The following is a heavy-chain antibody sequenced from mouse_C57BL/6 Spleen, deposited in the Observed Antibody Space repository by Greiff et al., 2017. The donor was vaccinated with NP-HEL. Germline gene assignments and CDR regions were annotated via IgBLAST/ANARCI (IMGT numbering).Heavy chain of an antibody. D-gene: IGHD1-1*01. CDR3: ARSSTTVVAVRGFDY. Sequence: VQLRQSGAELVKPGASVKISCKASGYAFSSYWMNWVKQRPGKGLEWIGQIYPGDGDTNYNGKFKGKATLTADKSSSTAYMQLSSLSSEDSAVYFCARSSTTVVAVRGFDYWGQGTTLTVSS. J-gene: IGHJ2*01. CDR2: IYPGDGDT. CDR1: GYAFSSYW. V-gene: IGHV1-80*01.